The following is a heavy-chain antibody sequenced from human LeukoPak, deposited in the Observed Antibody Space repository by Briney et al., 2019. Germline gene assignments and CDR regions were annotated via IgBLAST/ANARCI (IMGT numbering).Heavy chain of an antibody. CDR3: ARNTAGKPHLFDY. CDR2: VNTDGSST. CDR1: GFTFDDYA. J-gene: IGHJ4*02. Sequence: PGRSLRLSCAASGFTFDDYAMHWVRQAPGKGLVWVSRVNTDGSSTTYADSVKGRFTISRDNAKNTLYLQMNSLRAEDTAVYYCARNTAGKPHLFDYWGQGTLVTVSS. V-gene: IGHV3-74*01. D-gene: IGHD3-10*01.